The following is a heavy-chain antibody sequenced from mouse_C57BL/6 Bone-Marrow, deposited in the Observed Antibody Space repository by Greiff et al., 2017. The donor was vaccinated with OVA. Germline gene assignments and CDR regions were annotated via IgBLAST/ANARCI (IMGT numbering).Heavy chain of an antibody. CDR2: IDPSDSYT. CDR1: GYTFTSYW. D-gene: IGHD2-3*01. J-gene: IGHJ2*01. CDR3: ARSDGYYEDFDY. V-gene: IGHV1-69*01. Sequence: QVQLKQSGAELVMPGASVKLSCKASGYTFTSYWMHWVKQRPGQGLEWIGEIDPSDSYTNYNQKFKGKSTLTVDKSSSTAYMQLSSLTSEDSAVYYCARSDGYYEDFDYWGQGTTLTVSS.